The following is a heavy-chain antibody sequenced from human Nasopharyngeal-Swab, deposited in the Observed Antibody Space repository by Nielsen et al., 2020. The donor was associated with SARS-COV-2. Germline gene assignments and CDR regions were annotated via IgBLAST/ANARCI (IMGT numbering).Heavy chain of an antibody. CDR1: GDSVSSNTAA. CDR2: AWDRSKWHY. V-gene: IGHV6-1*01. J-gene: IGHJ5*02. Sequence: SQTLSLTCAISGDSVSSNTAAWSWIRQSPTRGLEWLGRAWDRSKWHYDYAESVKSRITINPDTTKNQFYLQLNSVTPEDTAVYYCARGSQGTRWSWGPGTLVSVSS. CDR3: ARGSQGTRWS. D-gene: IGHD2-15*01.